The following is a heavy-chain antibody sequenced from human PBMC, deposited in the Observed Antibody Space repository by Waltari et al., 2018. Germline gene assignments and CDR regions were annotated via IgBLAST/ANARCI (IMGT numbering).Heavy chain of an antibody. J-gene: IGHJ4*02. CDR2: IYYSGST. CDR1: GGSISSYY. Sequence: QVQLQESGPGLVKPSETLSLTCTVSGGSISSYYWSWIRPPPGKGLEWIGYIYYSGSTNYNPSLKSRVTISVDTSKNQFSLKLSSVTAADTAVYYCARDREGGYDYGVFDYWGQGTLVTVSS. V-gene: IGHV4-59*01. D-gene: IGHD5-12*01. CDR3: ARDREGGYDYGVFDY.